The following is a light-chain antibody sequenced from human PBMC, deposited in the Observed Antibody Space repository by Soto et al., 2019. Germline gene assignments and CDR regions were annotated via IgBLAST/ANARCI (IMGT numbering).Light chain of an antibody. V-gene: IGLV1-44*01. Sequence: QAVVTQPPSASGTPGQRVTISCSGSSSNIGSNTVNWYQQLPGMAPKLLIYSNNQRPSGVPDRFSGSKSGTSASLAISGLQSEDEADYYCAAWDDSLNCYVFGTGTKVTVL. J-gene: IGLJ1*01. CDR1: SSNIGSNT. CDR3: AAWDDSLNCYV. CDR2: SNN.